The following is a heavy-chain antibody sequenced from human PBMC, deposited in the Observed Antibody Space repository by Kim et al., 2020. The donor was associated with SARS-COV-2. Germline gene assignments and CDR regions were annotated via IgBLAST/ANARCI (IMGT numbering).Heavy chain of an antibody. D-gene: IGHD3-9*01. Sequence: GESLKISCKGSGYSFTSYWIGWVRQMPGKGLEWMGIIYPGDSDTRYSPSFQGQVTISADKSISTAYLQWSSLKASDTAMYYCARRVYDILTGYYDAFDIWGQGTMVTVSS. J-gene: IGHJ3*02. V-gene: IGHV5-51*01. CDR2: IYPGDSDT. CDR1: GYSFTSYW. CDR3: ARRVYDILTGYYDAFDI.